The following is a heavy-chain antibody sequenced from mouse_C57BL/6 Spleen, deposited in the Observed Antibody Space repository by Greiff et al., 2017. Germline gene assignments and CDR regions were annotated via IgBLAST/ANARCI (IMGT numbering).Heavy chain of an antibody. D-gene: IGHD3-3*01. CDR2: ISDGGSYT. CDR3: ARGDLLAY. V-gene: IGHV5-4*01. J-gene: IGHJ3*01. CDR1: GFTFSSYA. Sequence: EVQGVESGGGLVKPGGSLKLSCAASGFTFSSYAMSWVRQTPEKRLEWVATISDGGSYTYYPDNVKGRFTISRDNAKNNLYLQMSHLKSEDTAMYYCARGDLLAYWGQGTLVTVSA.